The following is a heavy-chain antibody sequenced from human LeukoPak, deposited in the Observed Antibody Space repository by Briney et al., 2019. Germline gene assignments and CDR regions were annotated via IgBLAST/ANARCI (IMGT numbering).Heavy chain of an antibody. CDR1: GFTFDDYA. D-gene: IGHD5-24*01. J-gene: IGHJ4*02. Sequence: GGSLRLSCAASGFTFDDYAMHWVRQAPGKGLEWVSLISWDGGSTYYADSVKGRFTISRDNSKNSLYLQMNSLRAEDTALYYCAKGDGRQIDYWGQGTLVTVSS. CDR2: ISWDGGST. V-gene: IGHV3-43D*03. CDR3: AKGDGRQIDY.